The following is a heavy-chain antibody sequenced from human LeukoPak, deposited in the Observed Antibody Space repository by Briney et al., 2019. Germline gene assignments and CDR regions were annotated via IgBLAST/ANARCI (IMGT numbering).Heavy chain of an antibody. CDR3: ARGRYYDYIWGSYRERGIFDY. V-gene: IGHV1-8*01. Sequence: ASVKVSCKASGYTFTSYDINWVRQATGQGLEWMGWMNPNSGNTGYARKFQGRVTMTRNTSISTAYMELSSLRSEDTAVYYCARGRYYDYIWGSYRERGIFDYWGQGTLVTVSS. J-gene: IGHJ4*02. CDR1: GYTFTSYD. CDR2: MNPNSGNT. D-gene: IGHD3-16*01.